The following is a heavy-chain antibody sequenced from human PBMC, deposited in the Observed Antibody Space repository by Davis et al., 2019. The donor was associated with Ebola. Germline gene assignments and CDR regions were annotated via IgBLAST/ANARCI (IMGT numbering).Heavy chain of an antibody. CDR2: ISAYNGNT. D-gene: IGHD3-3*01. CDR3: ARPDFWSGYRY. J-gene: IGHJ4*02. Sequence: AASVKVSCKASGGTFSSYAISWVRQAPGQGLEWMGWISAYNGNTNYAQKLQGRVTMTTDTSTSTAYMELRSLRSDDTAVYYCARPDFWSGYRYWGQGTLVTVSS. V-gene: IGHV1-18*01. CDR1: GGTFSSYA.